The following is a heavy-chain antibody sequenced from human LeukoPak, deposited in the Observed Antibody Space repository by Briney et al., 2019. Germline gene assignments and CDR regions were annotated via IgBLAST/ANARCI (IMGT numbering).Heavy chain of an antibody. D-gene: IGHD5-18*01. V-gene: IGHV1-46*01. J-gene: IGHJ4*02. CDR3: ARDLIVDTVMGLFDH. Sequence: ASVKVSCKAFEYTFTSHYMHWVRQAPGQGLEWMGILNPSGGRTTYAQKFKGRVTMTRDTSTSTVYMELSSLRSEDTAVYYCARDLIVDTVMGLFDHWGQGTLVTVSS. CDR1: EYTFTSHY. CDR2: LNPSGGRT.